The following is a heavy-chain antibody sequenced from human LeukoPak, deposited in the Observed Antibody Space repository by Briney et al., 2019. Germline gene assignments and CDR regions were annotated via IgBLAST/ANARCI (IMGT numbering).Heavy chain of an antibody. CDR3: ARVRLEKVRAYYGMDV. CDR1: GYTFTSYY. CDR2: INPSGGST. V-gene: IGHV1-46*01. J-gene: IGHJ6*02. Sequence: ASVKVSCKASGYTFTSYYMHWVRQAPGQGLEWMGIINPSGGSTSYAQKFQGRVTMTRDTSKNQFSLTLSSVTAADTAVYYCARVRLEKVRAYYGMDVWGQGTTVTVSS. D-gene: IGHD2-2*01.